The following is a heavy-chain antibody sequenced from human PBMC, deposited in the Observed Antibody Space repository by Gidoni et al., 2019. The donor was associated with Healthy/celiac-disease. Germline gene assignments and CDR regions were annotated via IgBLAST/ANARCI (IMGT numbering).Heavy chain of an antibody. CDR2: ISWNSGSI. CDR3: ANERGD. CDR1: GFPFDDYA. J-gene: IGHJ4*02. D-gene: IGHD3-10*01. V-gene: IGHV3-9*01. Sequence: EVQLVESGGGLVQPGRSLRLSCASSGFPFDDYAMPWVRQAPGKGLEWVSGISWNSGSIGYADSVKGRFTISRDNAKNSLYLQMNSLRAEDTALYYCANERGDWGQGTLVTVSS.